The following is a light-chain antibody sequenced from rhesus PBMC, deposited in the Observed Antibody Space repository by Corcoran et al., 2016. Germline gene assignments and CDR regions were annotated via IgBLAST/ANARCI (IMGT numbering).Light chain of an antibody. J-gene: IGKJ2*01. CDR2: AAS. CDR3: QQDYNIPYR. V-gene: IGKV1-94*01. CDR1: QGIKRE. Sequence: DIQMTQSPSSLSASVGDRVTVTCRASQGIKRELNWYQQKPGKARTLLIYAASSLQTGVSSRFSGSGSGTDFTLTIISLQPEDVATYYWQQDYNIPYRFGQGTKVEIK.